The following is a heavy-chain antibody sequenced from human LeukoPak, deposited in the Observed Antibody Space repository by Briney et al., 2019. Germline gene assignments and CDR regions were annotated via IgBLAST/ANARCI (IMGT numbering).Heavy chain of an antibody. J-gene: IGHJ4*02. Sequence: ASVKVSSKASGYTFTGYYIHWVRQAPGQRLEWMGWIKPNSGAANTVPKIQGRVTMTRDTSISTAYMDLSSLRSDDTAVYYCARDRDWGQDYWGQGILATVSS. CDR2: IKPNSGAA. D-gene: IGHD7-27*01. CDR3: ARDRDWGQDY. CDR1: GYTFTGYY. V-gene: IGHV1-2*02.